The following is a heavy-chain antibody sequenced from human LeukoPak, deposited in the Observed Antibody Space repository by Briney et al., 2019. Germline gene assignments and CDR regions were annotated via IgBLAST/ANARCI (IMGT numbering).Heavy chain of an antibody. CDR2: ISAYNGQT. D-gene: IGHD4-11*01. J-gene: IGHJ4*02. V-gene: IGHV1-18*01. Sequence: ASVKVYCKASGYTFTSYGIGWVRQAPGHGLEWMGWISAYNGQTHYAQRLQGRVTMTTDTSTSTAYMELRSLRSDDTAVYYCAREGAREGSVTEFSFEYWGQGTLVTASS. CDR1: GYTFTSYG. CDR3: AREGAREGSVTEFSFEY.